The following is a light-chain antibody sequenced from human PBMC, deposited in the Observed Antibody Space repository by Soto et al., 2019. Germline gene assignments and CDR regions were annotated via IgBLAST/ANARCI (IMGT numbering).Light chain of an antibody. CDR3: QQYNNWPPWT. CDR1: HSVSSN. CDR2: GAS. Sequence: VMTQSPATLSVSPGERATLSCRASHSVSSNLAWYQQKPGQAPRLLIYGASARATGIPARFSGSGSGTEFTLTISSLQSEDFAVYYCQQYNNWPPWTFGQGTKVDI. V-gene: IGKV3D-15*01. J-gene: IGKJ1*01.